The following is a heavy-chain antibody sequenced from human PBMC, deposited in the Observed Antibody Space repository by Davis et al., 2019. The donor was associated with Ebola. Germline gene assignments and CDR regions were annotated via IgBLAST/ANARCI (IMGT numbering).Heavy chain of an antibody. D-gene: IGHD6-13*01. Sequence: AASVKVSCKASGYTFTGYYMHWVRQAPGQGLEWMGWINPNSGGTNYAQKFQGWVTMTRDTSISTAYMELSRLRSDDTAVYYCARGRAAWASYYGMDVWGQGTTVTVSS. CDR3: ARGRAAWASYYGMDV. CDR1: GYTFTGYY. V-gene: IGHV1-2*04. CDR2: INPNSGGT. J-gene: IGHJ6*02.